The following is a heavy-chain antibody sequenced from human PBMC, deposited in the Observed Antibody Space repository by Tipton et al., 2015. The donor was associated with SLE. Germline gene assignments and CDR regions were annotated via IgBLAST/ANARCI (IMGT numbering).Heavy chain of an antibody. J-gene: IGHJ4*02. D-gene: IGHD5-18*01. CDR3: ARMGYNYGHDY. CDR1: GYTFTDYA. CDR2: IKFDSGVT. V-gene: IGHV1-2*02. Sequence: QSGAEVKKPGASVKVSCKTSGYTFTDYAIHWVRQAPGQGLEWMGWIKFDSGVTRYAQTFQGRVTMTRDTSINTAYMELSRLKSDDTAVYYCARMGYNYGHDYWGQGTLVTVSS.